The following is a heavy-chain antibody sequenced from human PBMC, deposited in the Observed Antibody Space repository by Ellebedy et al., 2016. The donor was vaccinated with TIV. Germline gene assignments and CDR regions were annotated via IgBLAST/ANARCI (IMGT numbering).Heavy chain of an antibody. V-gene: IGHV1-8*01. J-gene: IGHJ4*02. CDR1: GYTFTSYN. D-gene: IGHD2-21*01. Sequence: AASVKVSCKASGYTFTSYNINWVRQATGQGLEWVGWMNPNSGNAGYAQKFQGRVTMTRNTSITTAYMELSSLRSEDTAVYYCARVSNGNTVVDYWGQGTLVTVSS. CDR2: MNPNSGNA. CDR3: ARVSNGNTVVDY.